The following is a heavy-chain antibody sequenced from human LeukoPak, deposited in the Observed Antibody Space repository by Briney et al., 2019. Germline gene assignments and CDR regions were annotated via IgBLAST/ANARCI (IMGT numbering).Heavy chain of an antibody. Sequence: PGGSLRLSCAASGFTFSSYAMSWVHQAPGKGLEWVSGISGSGGSTYYADSVKGRFTISRDNSKNTLYLQMNSLRAEDTAVYYCAKSSGSYIYYFDYWGQGTLVTVSS. V-gene: IGHV3-23*01. CDR2: ISGSGGST. CDR3: AKSSGSYIYYFDY. CDR1: GFTFSSYA. D-gene: IGHD1-26*01. J-gene: IGHJ4*02.